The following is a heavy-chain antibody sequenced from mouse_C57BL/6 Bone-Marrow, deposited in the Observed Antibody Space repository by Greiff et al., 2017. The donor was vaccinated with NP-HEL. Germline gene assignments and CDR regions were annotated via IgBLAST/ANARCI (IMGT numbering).Heavy chain of an antibody. CDR3: ARSTIVMNYFDY. J-gene: IGHJ2*01. CDR1: GYSITSDY. V-gene: IGHV3-8*01. D-gene: IGHD2-5*01. Sequence: EVQLVESGPGLAKPSPTLSLSCSVTGYSITSDYWNWIRKFPGNKLEYMGYISSNGSTSYNPSLKSRISITRNTSKNQYNLQLNSVTTEDTATYYCARSTIVMNYFDYWGQGTTLTVSS. CDR2: ISSNGST.